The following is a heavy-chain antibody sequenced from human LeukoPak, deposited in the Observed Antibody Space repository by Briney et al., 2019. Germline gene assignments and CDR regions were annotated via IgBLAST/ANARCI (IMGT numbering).Heavy chain of an antibody. CDR1: GFTFSSYS. J-gene: IGHJ6*02. D-gene: IGHD3-10*01. CDR3: ARDEAITQIDYYYHGMDV. V-gene: IGHV3-21*01. Sequence: GGSLRLSCAASGFTFSSYSMNWVRQAPGKGLEWVSSISSSSSYIYYADSVKGRFTISRDNAKNSLYLQMNSLRAEDTAVYYCARDEAITQIDYYYHGMDVWGQGTTVTVSS. CDR2: ISSSSSYI.